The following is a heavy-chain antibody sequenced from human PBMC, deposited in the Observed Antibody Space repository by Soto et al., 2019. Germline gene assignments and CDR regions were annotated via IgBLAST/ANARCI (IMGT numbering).Heavy chain of an antibody. CDR1: GGSISSSNW. Sequence: SETLSLTCAVSGGSISSSNWWSWVRQPPGKGLEWIGEIYHSGSTNYNPSLKSRVTISVDKSKNQFSLKLSSVTAADTAVYYCARDFREDKDMRWNYYYYGMGVWGQGTTVTVSS. CDR2: IYHSGST. V-gene: IGHV4-4*02. CDR3: ARDFREDKDMRWNYYYYGMGV. D-gene: IGHD5-18*01. J-gene: IGHJ6*02.